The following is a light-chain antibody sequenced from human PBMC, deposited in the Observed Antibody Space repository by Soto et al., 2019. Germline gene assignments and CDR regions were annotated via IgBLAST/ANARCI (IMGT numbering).Light chain of an antibody. CDR2: GAS. Sequence: EIVLTQSPGTLSLSPGERAALSCRASQGVSSSLAWYQQKPGQAPRLLIYGASSRAAGIPDRFSGSGSGTDFTLTISRLEPEDFAVYYCQQYDNSPLTFGGGTKVEIK. V-gene: IGKV3-20*01. J-gene: IGKJ4*01. CDR1: QGVSSS. CDR3: QQYDNSPLT.